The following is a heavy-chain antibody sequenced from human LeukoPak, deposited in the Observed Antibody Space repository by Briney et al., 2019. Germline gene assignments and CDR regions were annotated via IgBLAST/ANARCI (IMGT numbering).Heavy chain of an antibody. J-gene: IGHJ6*03. CDR3: ARKFLVSGSPFRYYMDV. CDR2: ISSGSGPI. D-gene: IGHD3-3*01. Sequence: PGGSLRLSCVASGFTFSSYSMNWVRQAPGKGLEWVSYISSGSGPIYYADSVKGRFTISRDDAKSSPYLQMNTLRAEDTAVYYCARKFLVSGSPFRYYMDVWGKGTTVTVSS. V-gene: IGHV3-48*01. CDR1: GFTFSSYS.